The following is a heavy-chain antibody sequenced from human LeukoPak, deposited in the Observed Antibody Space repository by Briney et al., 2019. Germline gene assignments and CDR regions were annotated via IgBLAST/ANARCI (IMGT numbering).Heavy chain of an antibody. J-gene: IGHJ3*02. CDR3: ARDYGGNQNAFDI. D-gene: IGHD4-23*01. V-gene: IGHV1-69*01. CDR1: GGTFSSYT. CDR2: IIPIFGTA. Sequence: ASVKVSCKASGGTFSSYTISWVRQAPGQGLEWMGGIIPIFGTANYAQKFQGRVTITADESTSTAYMELSSLRSEDTAVYYCARDYGGNQNAFDIWGQGTMVTVSS.